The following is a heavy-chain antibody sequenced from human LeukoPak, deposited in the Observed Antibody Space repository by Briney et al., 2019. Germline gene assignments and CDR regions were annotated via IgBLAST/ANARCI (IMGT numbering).Heavy chain of an antibody. V-gene: IGHV3-33*06. CDR1: GFTFSSYG. CDR3: AKGVFYDSSGYYYGGAAFDI. J-gene: IGHJ3*02. CDR2: IWYDGSNK. Sequence: QPGRSLRLSCAASGFTFSSYGMHWVRQAPGKGLEWAAVIWYDGSNKYYADSVKGRFTISRDNSKNTLYLQMNSLRAEDTAVYYCAKGVFYDSSGYYYGGAAFDIWGQGTMVTVSS. D-gene: IGHD3-22*01.